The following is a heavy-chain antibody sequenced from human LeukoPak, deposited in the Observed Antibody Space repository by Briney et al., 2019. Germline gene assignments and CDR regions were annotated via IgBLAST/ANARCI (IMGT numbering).Heavy chain of an antibody. CDR2: VKTKADGGTT. V-gene: IGHV3-15*01. Sequence: GGSLRLSCAGSGFTFSTAWMIWVRQAPGKGLEWVGRVKTKADGGTTDYAAPVKGRFTITRDDSKNTVHLQMNSLKTEDTALDYCTTEDFWGQGTLVTVSS. J-gene: IGHJ3*01. D-gene: IGHD3/OR15-3a*01. CDR3: TTEDF. CDR1: GFTFSTAW.